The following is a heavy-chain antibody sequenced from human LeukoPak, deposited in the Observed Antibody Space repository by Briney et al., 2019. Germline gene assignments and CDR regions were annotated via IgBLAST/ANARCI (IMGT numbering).Heavy chain of an antibody. D-gene: IGHD2-8*01. V-gene: IGHV3-23*01. CDR3: AKALYGPKSYYYYMDV. Sequence: GGSLRLSCAASGFTFSSYAMSWVRQAPGKGLEWVSAISGSGGSTYYADSVKGRFTISRDNSKNTLYLQMNSLRAGDTAVYYCAKALYGPKSYYYYMDVWGKGTTVTVSS. J-gene: IGHJ6*03. CDR1: GFTFSSYA. CDR2: ISGSGGST.